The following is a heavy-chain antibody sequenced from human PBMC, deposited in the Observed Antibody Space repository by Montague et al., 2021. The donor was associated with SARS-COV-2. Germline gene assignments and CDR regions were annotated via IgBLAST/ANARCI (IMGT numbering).Heavy chain of an antibody. J-gene: IGHJ2*01. D-gene: IGHD5-12*01. CDR1: GSSIRSSSCY. CDR3: ARTTWLRGYFDL. CDR2: IYYSGST. V-gene: IGHV4-39*07. Sequence: SETLSLTCTVSGSSIRSSSCYWGWIRQPPGKGLECIGSIYYSGSTYYNPSLKSRVTISVDTSKNHFSLKLSSVTAADTAVYYCARTTWLRGYFDLWGRGTLVTVSS.